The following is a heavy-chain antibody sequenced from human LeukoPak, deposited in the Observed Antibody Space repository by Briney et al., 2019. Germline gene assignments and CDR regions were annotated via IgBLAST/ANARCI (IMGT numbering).Heavy chain of an antibody. J-gene: IGHJ4*02. V-gene: IGHV1-8*01. CDR3: ARHSSSSWGD. D-gene: IGHD6-6*01. CDR2: MNPNSGNT. Sequence: ASVKVSCKTSGYTFTSYDINWARQATGQGLEWMGWMNPNSGNTGYAQKFQGRVTMTRDTSISTAYMELSSLRSEDTAVYYCARHSSSSWGDWGQGTLVTVSS. CDR1: GYTFTSYD.